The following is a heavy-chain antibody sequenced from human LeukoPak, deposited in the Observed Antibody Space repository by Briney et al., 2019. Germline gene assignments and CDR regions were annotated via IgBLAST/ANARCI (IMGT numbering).Heavy chain of an antibody. D-gene: IGHD6-19*01. J-gene: IGHJ5*02. Sequence: GGSLRLSCATSGFTFSDYDMHWVRQAPGKGLEWISSISHSNGKSYFADSVKGRFGISRDNANRSLYLEMDSLRPEDTAVYYCARAEGLVRGWFDPWGQGTLVTVSS. CDR2: ISHSNGKS. V-gene: IGHV3-21*04. CDR1: GFTFSDYD. CDR3: ARAEGLVRGWFDP.